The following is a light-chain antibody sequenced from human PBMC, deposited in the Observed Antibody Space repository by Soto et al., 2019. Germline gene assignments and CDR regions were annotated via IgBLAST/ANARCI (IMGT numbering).Light chain of an antibody. V-gene: IGLV2-14*01. Sequence: QSVLTQPASVSGSPGQSITISCTGTSSDVGGYNYVSWYQQYPGKAPKVMIYEVSNRPSAVSNRFSGAKSGNTASLTISGLQAEDEADYYCSSYTGSNSWVFGGGTKLTVL. CDR3: SSYTGSNSWV. J-gene: IGLJ3*02. CDR1: SSDVGGYNY. CDR2: EVS.